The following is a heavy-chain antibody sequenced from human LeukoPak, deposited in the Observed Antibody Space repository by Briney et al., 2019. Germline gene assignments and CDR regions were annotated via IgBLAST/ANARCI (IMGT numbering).Heavy chain of an antibody. CDR1: GDSISSSDYY. CDR3: ARSLRRGYYGSGTYYNIPYYFDY. Sequence: SETLSLTCTVSGDSISSSDYYWGWIRQPPGKGLGWIGTISYSGSTYYNPSLQSRVTISVDTSKNQFSLNLSSVTAADTAVYYCARSLRRGYYGSGTYYNIPYYFDYWGQGTLVTVSS. J-gene: IGHJ4*02. V-gene: IGHV4-39*07. D-gene: IGHD3-10*01. CDR2: ISYSGST.